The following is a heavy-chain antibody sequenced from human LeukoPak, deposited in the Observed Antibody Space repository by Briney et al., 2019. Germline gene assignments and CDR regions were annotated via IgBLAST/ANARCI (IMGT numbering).Heavy chain of an antibody. V-gene: IGHV4-34*01. Sequence: PSETLSLTCAVYGGSFSGYYWSWIRQPPGKGLEWIGEINHSGSTNYTPSLKSRVTISVDTSKNQFSLELSSVTAADTAVYYCARGRAMAGDFDYWGQGTLVTVSS. D-gene: IGHD6-19*01. CDR3: ARGRAMAGDFDY. J-gene: IGHJ4*02. CDR2: INHSGST. CDR1: GGSFSGYY.